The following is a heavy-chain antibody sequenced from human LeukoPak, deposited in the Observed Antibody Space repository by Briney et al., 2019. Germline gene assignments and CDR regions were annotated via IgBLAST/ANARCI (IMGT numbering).Heavy chain of an antibody. Sequence: GSLRLSCAASGFTFSNYWMTWVRQAPGEGPEWVANIKQDGSERNYVDSVKGRFTIARDNSKNSLYLQMTSLRGEDTAVYYCASRAGKPGNTPWCFDYWGQGALVTVSS. CDR3: ASRAGKPGNTPWCFDY. CDR1: GFTFSNYW. D-gene: IGHD1-7*01. J-gene: IGHJ4*02. V-gene: IGHV3-7*01. CDR2: IKQDGSER.